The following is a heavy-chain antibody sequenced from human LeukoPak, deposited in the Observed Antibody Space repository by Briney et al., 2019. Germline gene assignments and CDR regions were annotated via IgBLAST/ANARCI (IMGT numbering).Heavy chain of an antibody. D-gene: IGHD3-10*01. CDR3: ARGTALPGVDY. Sequence: GGSLRLSCSTSGFIFSDFWMNWVRQAPGKRLEWVANIDQDGSGKNIGDSLRGRFTVSRDNAKNSVFLHMNNVRAEDTAVYYCARGTALPGVDYWGQGILVTVSS. CDR1: GFIFSDFW. V-gene: IGHV3-7*01. CDR2: IDQDGSGK. J-gene: IGHJ4*02.